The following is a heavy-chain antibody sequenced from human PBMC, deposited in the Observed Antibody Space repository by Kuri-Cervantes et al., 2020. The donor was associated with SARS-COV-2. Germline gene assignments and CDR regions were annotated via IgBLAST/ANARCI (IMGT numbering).Heavy chain of an antibody. CDR3: ARLVDDSSGYFEHFFDY. J-gene: IGHJ4*02. CDR2: IYTSGST. Sequence: SETLSLTCTVSGGSISSYYWSWIRQPAGKGLEWIGRIYTSGSTNYNPSLKSRVTMSVDTSKNQFSLKLSSVTAADTAVYYCARLVDDSSGYFEHFFDYWGQGTLVTVSS. D-gene: IGHD3-22*01. CDR1: GGSISSYY. V-gene: IGHV4-4*07.